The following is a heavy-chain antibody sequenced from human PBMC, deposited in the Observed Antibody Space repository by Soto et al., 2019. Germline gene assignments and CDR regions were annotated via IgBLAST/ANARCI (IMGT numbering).Heavy chain of an antibody. CDR3: AQMDFDLSGMDV. V-gene: IGHV2-5*02. Sequence: QITLTESGPTLVKPTQTLTLTCTFSGISLTNSGVGVSWIRQPPGKALEWLAVIYWDDAKHFSPSQKSRLTITNDTSKNQVVLTITNMDSVDTATYFCAQMDFDLSGMDVWGQGTTVIVSS. CDR2: IYWDDAK. J-gene: IGHJ6*02. CDR1: GISLTNSGVG. D-gene: IGHD3-9*01.